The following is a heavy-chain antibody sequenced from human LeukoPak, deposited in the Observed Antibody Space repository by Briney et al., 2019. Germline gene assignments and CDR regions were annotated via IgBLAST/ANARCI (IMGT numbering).Heavy chain of an antibody. CDR2: FDPEDGET. V-gene: IGHV1-24*01. J-gene: IGHJ4*02. Sequence: ASVKVSCKVSRYTLTELSMHWVRRAPGKGLEWMGGFDPEDGETIYAQKFQGRVTMTEDTSTDTAYMELSSLRSEDTAVYYCATDLEVRDGYNYFNWGQGTLVTVSS. D-gene: IGHD5-24*01. CDR3: ATDLEVRDGYNYFN. CDR1: RYTLTELS.